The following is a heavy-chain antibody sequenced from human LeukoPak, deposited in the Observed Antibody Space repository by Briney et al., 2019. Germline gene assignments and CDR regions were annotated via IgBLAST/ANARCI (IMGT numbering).Heavy chain of an antibody. J-gene: IGHJ4*02. Sequence: ASVTVSFTASGYTFTSYGISWERQAPGQGLERMGWISAYNGNTNYTQKLQGRVTMTTDTAKSTDYMELRRLRSDDTAVYYCARDFDPPPYYLDYWGQGTLVTVSS. V-gene: IGHV1-18*01. CDR2: ISAYNGNT. CDR3: ARDFDPPPYYLDY. CDR1: GYTFTSYG.